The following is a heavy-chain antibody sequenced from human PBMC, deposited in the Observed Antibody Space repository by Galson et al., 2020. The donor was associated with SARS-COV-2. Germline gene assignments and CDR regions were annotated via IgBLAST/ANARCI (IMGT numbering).Heavy chain of an antibody. D-gene: IGHD1-26*01. J-gene: IGHJ6*02. CDR2: ISYDGSNK. Sequence: GGSLRLSCAASGFTFSSYAIHWVRQAPGKGLEWVAVISYDGSNKYYADSVKGRFTISRDNSKNTLYLQMNSLRAEDTAVYYCARAYSGSYYYGMDVWGQGTTVTVSS. CDR1: GFTFSSYA. V-gene: IGHV3-30*04. CDR3: ARAYSGSYYYGMDV.